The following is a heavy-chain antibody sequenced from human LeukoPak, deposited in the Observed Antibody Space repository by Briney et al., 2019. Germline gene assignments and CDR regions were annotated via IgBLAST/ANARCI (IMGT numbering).Heavy chain of an antibody. Sequence: GGSLRLSCAASGFTFSSYSMNWVRQAPGKGLEWVSSISSSSSYIYYADSVKGRFTISRDNAKNSLYLQMNSLRAEDTAVYYCAGDPYSSSWPRLFDYWGQGTLVTVSS. CDR1: GFTFSSYS. J-gene: IGHJ4*02. V-gene: IGHV3-21*01. D-gene: IGHD6-13*01. CDR2: ISSSSSYI. CDR3: AGDPYSSSWPRLFDY.